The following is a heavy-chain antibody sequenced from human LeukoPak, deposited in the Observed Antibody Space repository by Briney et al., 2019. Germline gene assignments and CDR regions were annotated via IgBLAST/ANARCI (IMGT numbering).Heavy chain of an antibody. J-gene: IGHJ3*02. Sequence: SETLSLTCSVSGGSISSGSSYWGWIRQAPGKGLEWIGSIYHSGSTYYNPSLKSRLTISVDTSKNQFSLKLSSVTAADTAVYYCASGGAIAFDIWGQGTMVTVSS. CDR1: GGSISSGSSY. D-gene: IGHD3-16*01. CDR3: ASGGAIAFDI. CDR2: IYHSGST. V-gene: IGHV4-39*07.